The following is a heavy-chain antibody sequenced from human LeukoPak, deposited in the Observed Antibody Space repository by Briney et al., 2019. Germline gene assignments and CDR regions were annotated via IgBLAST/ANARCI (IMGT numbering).Heavy chain of an antibody. D-gene: IGHD1-1*01. J-gene: IGHJ4*02. CDR1: GFTFSSYG. Sequence: PGGSLRLSCAASGFTFSSYGMHWVRQAPGKGLEWVAFIRYDGSNKYYADSVKGRFTISRDNSKNTLYLQMNSLRAEDTAVYYCAKDPRESPSGIDYWGQGTLVTVSS. CDR2: IRYDGSNK. CDR3: AKDPRESPSGIDY. V-gene: IGHV3-30*02.